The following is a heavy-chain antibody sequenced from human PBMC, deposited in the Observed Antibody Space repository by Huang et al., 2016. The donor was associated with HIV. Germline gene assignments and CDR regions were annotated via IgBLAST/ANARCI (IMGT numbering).Heavy chain of an antibody. CDR2: ISSSGDTI. D-gene: IGHD3-22*01. CDR1: GFLFSTYS. CDR3: ARAEDSSGFYYHPLDF. V-gene: IGHV3-48*02. J-gene: IGHJ4*02. Sequence: EVQLVESGGGLVQPGGSLRLSCAASGFLFSTYSFNWVRQAPGKGLEWVAYISSSGDTIYYADSVKGRFTFSRDDAKNSLNLLMNRRRDDDTAVYYCARAEDSSGFYYHPLDFLGQGTLVTVSS.